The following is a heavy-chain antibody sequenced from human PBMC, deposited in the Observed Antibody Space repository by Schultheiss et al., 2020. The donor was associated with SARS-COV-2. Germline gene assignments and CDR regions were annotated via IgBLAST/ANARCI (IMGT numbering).Heavy chain of an antibody. CDR2: IYTSGST. CDR3: ARGRSEWELLNSFDY. V-gene: IGHV4-4*07. CDR1: GGSISSYY. Sequence: SETLSLTCTVSGGSISSYYWSWIRQPAGKGLEWIGRIYTSGSTNYNPSLKSRVTMSVDTSKNQFSLKLSSVTAADTAVYYCARGRSEWELLNSFDYWGQGTLVTVSS. J-gene: IGHJ4*02. D-gene: IGHD1-26*01.